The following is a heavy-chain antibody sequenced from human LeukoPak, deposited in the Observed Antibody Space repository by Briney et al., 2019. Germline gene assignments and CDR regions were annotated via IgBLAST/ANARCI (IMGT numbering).Heavy chain of an antibody. CDR3: ASLDGSGSYSGNYYYGMDA. D-gene: IGHD3-10*01. J-gene: IGHJ6*02. V-gene: IGHV3-21*01. Sequence: PGGSLRLSCAASGFTFSSYSMNWVRQAPGKGLEWVSSISSSSSYIYYADSVKGRFTISRDNAKNSLYLQMNSLRAEDTAVYYCASLDGSGSYSGNYYYGMDAWGQGTTVTVSS. CDR2: ISSSSSYI. CDR1: GFTFSSYS.